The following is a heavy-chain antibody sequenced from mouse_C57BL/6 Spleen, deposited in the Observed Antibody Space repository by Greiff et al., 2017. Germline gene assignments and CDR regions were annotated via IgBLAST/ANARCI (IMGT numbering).Heavy chain of an antibody. Sequence: VQLQQPGTERGKPGAAGKRSCKASGYTCTSYWMHWVEQRPGQGLEWIGNINPSNGGTNYNEKFKSKATLTVDKSSSTAYMQLSSLTSEDSAVDYWARSLLRPHYAMDYWGQGTSVTVSS. V-gene: IGHV1-53*01. CDR3: ARSLLRPHYAMDY. CDR2: INPSNGGT. CDR1: GYTCTSYW. D-gene: IGHD1-2*01. J-gene: IGHJ4*01.